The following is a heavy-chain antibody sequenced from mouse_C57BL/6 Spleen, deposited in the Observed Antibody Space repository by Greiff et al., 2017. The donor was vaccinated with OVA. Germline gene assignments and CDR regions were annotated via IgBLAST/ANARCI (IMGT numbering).Heavy chain of an antibody. Sequence: ESGPGLVKPSQSLSLTCSVTGYSITSGYYWNWIRQFPGNKLEWMGYISYDGSNNYNPSLKNRISITRDTSKNQFFLKLNSVTTEDTATYYCARDLYYYGSRDAMDYWGQGTSVTVSS. CDR2: ISYDGSN. V-gene: IGHV3-6*01. J-gene: IGHJ4*01. D-gene: IGHD1-1*01. CDR3: ARDLYYYGSRDAMDY. CDR1: GYSITSGYY.